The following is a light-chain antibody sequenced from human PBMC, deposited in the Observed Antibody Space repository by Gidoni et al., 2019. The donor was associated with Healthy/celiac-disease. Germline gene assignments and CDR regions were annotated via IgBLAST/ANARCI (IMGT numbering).Light chain of an antibody. CDR2: DAS. V-gene: IGKV1-33*01. CDR1: QDISNY. J-gene: IGKJ2*01. CDR3: QQYDNLPYT. Sequence: DIQMTQSPSSLSASVGDRVTITCQSSQDISNYLNWYQKKPGTAPKLLIYDASNLETGVPSMFSGSGSGTDFTFTISSLQPEDIATYYCQQYDNLPYTFGQGTKLEIK.